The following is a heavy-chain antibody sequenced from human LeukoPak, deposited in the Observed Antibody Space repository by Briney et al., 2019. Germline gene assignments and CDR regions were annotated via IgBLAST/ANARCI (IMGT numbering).Heavy chain of an antibody. CDR1: GFPFSSYS. CDR3: AKEGNSWYYFDY. J-gene: IGHJ4*02. Sequence: GGSLRLSCAASGFPFSSYSINWVRQAPGKGLEWVSSISSSSSYIYYADSVKGRFTLSRDNAKNSLYLQMNSLRAEDTAVYYCAKEGNSWYYFDYWGQGTLVTVSS. CDR2: ISSSSSYI. D-gene: IGHD6-13*01. V-gene: IGHV3-21*01.